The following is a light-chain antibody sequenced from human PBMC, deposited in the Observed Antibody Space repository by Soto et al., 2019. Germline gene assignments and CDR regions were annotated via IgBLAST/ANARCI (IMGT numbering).Light chain of an antibody. CDR3: QQYGSSAIT. CDR1: QSVRSS. J-gene: IGKJ5*01. CDR2: DAS. V-gene: IGKV3-20*01. Sequence: EILLTQSPGTLSLSPGERASFSCRASQSVRSSLAWHQQKAGQAPRLLIYDASNRAAGIPDGFSGSGSGTDFTLTISRLEPEDFAVYYCQQYGSSAITFGQGTRLEIK.